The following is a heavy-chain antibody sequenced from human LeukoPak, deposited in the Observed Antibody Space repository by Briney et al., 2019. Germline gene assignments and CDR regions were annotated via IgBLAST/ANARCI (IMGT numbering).Heavy chain of an antibody. CDR2: IKQDGSEK. Sequence: GGSLRLSCSASGFTFSSYWMSWVRQAPGKGLEWVANIKQDGSEKNYVDSVKGRFTIFRDNAKNSLYLQMNSLRAEDTAVYYCVRHRYCSRTSCYYLDYWGQGTLVTVSS. J-gene: IGHJ4*02. CDR1: GFTFSSYW. D-gene: IGHD2-2*01. V-gene: IGHV3-7*01. CDR3: VRHRYCSRTSCYYLDY.